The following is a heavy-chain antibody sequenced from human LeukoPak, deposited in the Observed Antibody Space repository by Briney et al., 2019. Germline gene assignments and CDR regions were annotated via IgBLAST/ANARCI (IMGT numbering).Heavy chain of an antibody. CDR1: GFTFDDYA. J-gene: IGHJ4*02. V-gene: IGHV3-9*01. Sequence: PGGSLRLSCAASGFTFDDYAMHWVRQAPGKGLEWVSGISWNSGSIGYADSVKGRFTISRDNAKNSLYLQMNSLRAEDTALYYCAKGGSSGLFYFDYWGQGTLVTVSS. CDR3: AKGGSSGLFYFDY. CDR2: ISWNSGSI. D-gene: IGHD6-19*01.